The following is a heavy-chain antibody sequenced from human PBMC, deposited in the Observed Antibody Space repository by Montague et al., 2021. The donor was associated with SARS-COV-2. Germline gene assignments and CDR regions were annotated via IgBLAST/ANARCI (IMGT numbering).Heavy chain of an antibody. J-gene: IGHJ2*01. Sequence: SETLSLTCSVSGGSISGHYWSWIRQPPGKGLEWIGNFDHSGDTKYNPSLKSRATISVDTSKNHFALRLSSVTAADTAVYYCAREFRIELWQTNWYFGFWGRGTLVTVSS. V-gene: IGHV4-59*11. CDR3: AREFRIELWQTNWYFGF. D-gene: IGHD3-16*01. CDR1: GGSISGHY. CDR2: FDHSGDT.